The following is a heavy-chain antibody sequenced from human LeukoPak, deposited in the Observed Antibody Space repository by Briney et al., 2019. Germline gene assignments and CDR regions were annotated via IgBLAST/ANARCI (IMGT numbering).Heavy chain of an antibody. CDR2: IYTSGST. D-gene: IGHD3-22*01. J-gene: IGHJ3*02. V-gene: IGHV4-4*07. CDR3: ARVPPYYYDSSGYTLIQPHAFDI. CDR1: GCSMSSYY. Sequence: SETLSLTCTVSGCSMSSYYCSWIRQPAGKGLEWIGRIYTSGSTNYNPPLKSRVTMSVDTSKNQFSLKLSSVTAADTAVYYCARVPPYYYDSSGYTLIQPHAFDIWGQGTMVTVSS.